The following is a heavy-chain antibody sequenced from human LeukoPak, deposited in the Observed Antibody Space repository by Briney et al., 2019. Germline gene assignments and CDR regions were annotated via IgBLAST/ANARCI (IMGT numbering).Heavy chain of an antibody. Sequence: SETLSLTCAVYGGSFSGYYWSWIRQPPGKGLEWIGEINHSGSTNYNPSLKSRVTISVDTSKNQFSLKLSSVTAADTAVYYCARFLYCSGGSCYFYFDYWGQGTLVTVSS. J-gene: IGHJ4*02. D-gene: IGHD2-15*01. CDR2: INHSGST. CDR1: GGSFSGYY. CDR3: ARFLYCSGGSCYFYFDY. V-gene: IGHV4-34*01.